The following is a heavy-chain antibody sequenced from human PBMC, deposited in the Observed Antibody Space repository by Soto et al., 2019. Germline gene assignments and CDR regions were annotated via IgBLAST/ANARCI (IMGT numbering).Heavy chain of an antibody. V-gene: IGHV5-51*01. J-gene: IGHJ4*02. D-gene: IGHD6-19*01. CDR2: IYPGDSDT. CDR3: ARRSMPYSSGWYFDY. Sequence: GESLKISCKGSGYSFTSYWIGWVRQMPGKGLEWMGIIYPGDSDTRYSPSFQGQVTISVDKSISTAYLQWSSLKASDTAMYYWARRSMPYSSGWYFDYWGQGTLVTVSS. CDR1: GYSFTSYW.